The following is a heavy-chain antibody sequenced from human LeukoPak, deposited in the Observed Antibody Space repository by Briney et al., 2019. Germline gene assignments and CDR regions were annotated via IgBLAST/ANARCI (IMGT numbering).Heavy chain of an antibody. CDR2: ISLGGNT. Sequence: SETLSLTCTVSSGSIGSSNWWSWVRQTPGKGLEWIGEISLGGNTNHNPSLRSRVTISVDQSKNQLFLKLTSETAADTAIYYCASNWGYSQGHWGQGILVTVSS. J-gene: IGHJ4*02. CDR3: ASNWGYSQGH. V-gene: IGHV4-4*02. CDR1: SGSIGSSNW. D-gene: IGHD7-27*01.